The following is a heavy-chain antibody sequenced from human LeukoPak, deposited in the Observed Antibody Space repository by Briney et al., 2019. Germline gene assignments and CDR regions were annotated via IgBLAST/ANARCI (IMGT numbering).Heavy chain of an antibody. D-gene: IGHD5-18*01. CDR2: INHSGST. CDR3: ARGKIQLWRSIDY. CDR1: GGSFSGYY. Sequence: SETLSLTCAVYGGSFSGYYWSWIRQPPGKGLEWIGEINHSGSTDYNPSLKSRVTISVDTSKNQFSLKLSSVTAADTAVYYCARGKIQLWRSIDYWGQGTLVTVSS. V-gene: IGHV4-34*01. J-gene: IGHJ4*02.